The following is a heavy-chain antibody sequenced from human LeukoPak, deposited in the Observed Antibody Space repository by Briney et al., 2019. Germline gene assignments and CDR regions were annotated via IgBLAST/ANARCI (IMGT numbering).Heavy chain of an antibody. CDR3: ARGIVVVPAAIVSYFDY. V-gene: IGHV1-69*13. Sequence: SVKVSCKASGYTFTSYYMHWVRQAPGQGLEWMGGIIPIFGTANYAQKFQGRVTITADESTSTAYMELSSLRSEDTAVYYCARGIVVVPAAIVSYFDYWGQGTLVTVSS. D-gene: IGHD2-2*02. J-gene: IGHJ4*02. CDR2: IIPIFGTA. CDR1: GYTFTSYY.